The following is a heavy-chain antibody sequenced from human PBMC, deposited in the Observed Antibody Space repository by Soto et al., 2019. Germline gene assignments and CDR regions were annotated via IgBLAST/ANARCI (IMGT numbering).Heavy chain of an antibody. J-gene: IGHJ6*02. V-gene: IGHV3-23*01. CDR3: AKRPLRGYSYGLYGMDV. D-gene: IGHD5-18*01. Sequence: GGSLRLSCAASGFTFSSYAMSWVRQAPGKGLEWVSAISGSGGSTYYADSVKGRFTISRDNSKNTLHLQMNSLRAEDTAVYYCAKRPLRGYSYGLYGMDVWGQGTTVTVSS. CDR1: GFTFSSYA. CDR2: ISGSGGST.